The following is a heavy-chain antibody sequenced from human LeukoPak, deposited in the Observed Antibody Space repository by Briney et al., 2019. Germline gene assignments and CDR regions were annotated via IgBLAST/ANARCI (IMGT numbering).Heavy chain of an antibody. CDR1: GFTFSSYA. V-gene: IGHV3-23*01. Sequence: GGSLRLSCAASGFTFSSYAMSWVRQAPGKGLEWVSAISGSGGSTYYADSVKGRFTVSRDNSKNTLYLHMNSLRAEDTAVYYCAKDSSSSCYTPIDYWGQGTLVTVSS. D-gene: IGHD2-2*02. CDR3: AKDSSSSCYTPIDY. J-gene: IGHJ4*02. CDR2: ISGSGGST.